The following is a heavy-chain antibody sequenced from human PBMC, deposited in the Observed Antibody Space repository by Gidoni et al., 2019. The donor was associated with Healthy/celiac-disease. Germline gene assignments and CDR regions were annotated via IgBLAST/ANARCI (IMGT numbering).Heavy chain of an antibody. J-gene: IGHJ4*02. Sequence: EVQLVESGGGLVQPGGSLRLSCAASGFTFSSHWMSWVRQGPGKGLEGVANIKQDRSEKKYVESVKGRVTSYRDNAKNSLYLQMNTLRGEDTAVYYCARLGVGTTWSVFYFDYWGQGALVTVSS. CDR3: ARLGVGTTWSVFYFDY. D-gene: IGHD1-1*01. CDR2: IKQDRSEK. CDR1: GFTFSSHW. V-gene: IGHV3-7*01.